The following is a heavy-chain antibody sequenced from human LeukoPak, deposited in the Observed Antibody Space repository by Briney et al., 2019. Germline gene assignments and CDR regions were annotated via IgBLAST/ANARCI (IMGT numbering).Heavy chain of an antibody. V-gene: IGHV3-11*01. CDR1: GLTFSDYY. D-gene: IGHD5-12*01. CDR3: AKDSGYDPILDYFDY. J-gene: IGHJ4*02. Sequence: GGSLRLSCAASGLTFSDYYMSWIRQARAKRLEWVSYISSSGSTIYYADSVKGRFTISRDNSKNSLYLQMNSLRTEDTALYYCAKDSGYDPILDYFDYWGQGTLVTVSS. CDR2: ISSSGSTI.